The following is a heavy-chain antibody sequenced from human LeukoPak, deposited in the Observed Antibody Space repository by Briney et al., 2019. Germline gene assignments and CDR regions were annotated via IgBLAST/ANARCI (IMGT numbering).Heavy chain of an antibody. CDR3: LAWASPTPY. V-gene: IGHV3-23*01. D-gene: IGHD1-26*01. Sequence: GGSLRLSCAVSGFTFSSYALSWVRQAPGKGLEWVSAIRDNGDKTDFADSVKGRFTISRDNSRNTVFLQMNTLRVDDTGIYFCLAWASPTPYWGPGTPVAVSS. CDR2: IRDNGDKT. CDR1: GFTFSSYA. J-gene: IGHJ1*01.